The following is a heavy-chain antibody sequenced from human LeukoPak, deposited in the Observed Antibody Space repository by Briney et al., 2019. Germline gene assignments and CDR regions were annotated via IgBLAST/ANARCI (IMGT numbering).Heavy chain of an antibody. V-gene: IGHV3-9*03. CDR3: AKGGGGAFDV. Sequence: GGSLRLSCAASGFTFAAYAMYWVRQVPGKGLEWVSYISWNSGSIGYAVSVKGRFTISRDNAKNSLYLQMNSLRAEDMAVYYCAKGGGGAFDVWGQGTMVTVSS. J-gene: IGHJ3*01. CDR2: ISWNSGSI. D-gene: IGHD3-16*01. CDR1: GFTFAAYA.